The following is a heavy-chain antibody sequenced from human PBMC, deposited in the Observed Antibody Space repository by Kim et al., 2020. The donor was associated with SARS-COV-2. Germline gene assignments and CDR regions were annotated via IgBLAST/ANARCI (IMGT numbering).Heavy chain of an antibody. Sequence: SETLSLTCAVYGGSFSGYYWSWIRQPPGKGLEWIGEINHSGSTNYNPSLKSRVTISVDTSKNQFSLKLSSVTAADTAVYYCARRIAPGVLHWGQGTLVTVSS. CDR1: GGSFSGYY. CDR2: INHSGST. CDR3: ARRIAPGVLH. V-gene: IGHV4-34*01. J-gene: IGHJ1*01. D-gene: IGHD2-8*01.